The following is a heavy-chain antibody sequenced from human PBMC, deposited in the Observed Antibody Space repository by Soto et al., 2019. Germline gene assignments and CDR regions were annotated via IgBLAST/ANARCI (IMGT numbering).Heavy chain of an antibody. CDR1: GVTFSTYA. CDR3: XXXXXXXXXXDXSPNYXDP. D-gene: IGHD1-7*01. J-gene: IGHJ5*02. V-gene: IGHV3-23*01. CDR2: ITGSGATT. Sequence: EVQLLESGGSLLQPGGSLRLSCAASGVTFSTYAMNWVRQAPRKALEWVSTITGSGATTYYAYSVKGRVTISRDNSENTLYLEVTSRRAEDTALYYCXXXXXXXXXXDXSPNYXDPWGQGTLVT.